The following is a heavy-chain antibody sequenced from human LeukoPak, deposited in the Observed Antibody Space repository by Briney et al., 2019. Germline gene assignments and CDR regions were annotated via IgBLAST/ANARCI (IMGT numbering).Heavy chain of an antibody. J-gene: IGHJ5*02. V-gene: IGHV4-59*01. D-gene: IGHD4-23*01. Sequence: SETLSLTCTVSGGSISSYYWSWIRQPPGKGLEWIGYIYYSGSTNYNPSLKSRVTISVDTSKNQFSLKLSSVAAADTAVYYCATQGGNCEVNWFDPWGQGTQFTVSS. CDR2: IYYSGST. CDR1: GGSISSYY. CDR3: ATQGGNCEVNWFDP.